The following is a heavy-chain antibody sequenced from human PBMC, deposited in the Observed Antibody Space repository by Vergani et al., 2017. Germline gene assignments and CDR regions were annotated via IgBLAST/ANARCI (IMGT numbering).Heavy chain of an antibody. J-gene: IGHJ4*02. CDR1: GFTFSSYA. D-gene: IGHD6-13*01. V-gene: IGHV3-23*04. CDR2: ISGSGGST. Sequence: QLVESGGGWVQPGGSLRLSCAASGFTFSSYAMRWVRQAPGKGLEWVSAISGSGGSTYYADSVKGRFTISRDNSKNTLYLQMNSLRAEDTAVYYCAEGRGYSSSLYYWGQGTLVTVSS. CDR3: AEGRGYSSSLYY.